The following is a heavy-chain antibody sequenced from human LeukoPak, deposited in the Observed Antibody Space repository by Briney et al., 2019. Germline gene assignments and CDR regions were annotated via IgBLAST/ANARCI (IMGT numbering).Heavy chain of an antibody. CDR3: AKDSKDLSRHGFDY. Sequence: GGSLRLSCAASGFTFDDYAMHWVRQAPGKGLEWVSGISWNSGSIGYADSVKGRFTISRDNAKNSLYLQMNSLRAEVTALYYCAKDSKDLSRHGFDYWGQGTLVTVSS. CDR2: ISWNSGSI. J-gene: IGHJ4*02. CDR1: GFTFDDYA. V-gene: IGHV3-9*01. D-gene: IGHD2-15*01.